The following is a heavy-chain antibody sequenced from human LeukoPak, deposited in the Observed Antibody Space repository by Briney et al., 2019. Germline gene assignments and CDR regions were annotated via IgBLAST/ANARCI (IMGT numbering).Heavy chain of an antibody. CDR3: ARALRFLDYAY. D-gene: IGHD3-3*01. V-gene: IGHV3-66*02. CDR1: GFTVSSNY. CDR2: IYSGGST. J-gene: IGHJ4*02. Sequence: GGSLRLSCAASGFTVSSNYMSWVRQAPGKGLEWVSVIYSGGSTYYADSVKGRFTISRDNSKNTLYLQMNSLRAEDTAVCYCARALRFLDYAYWGQGTLVTVSS.